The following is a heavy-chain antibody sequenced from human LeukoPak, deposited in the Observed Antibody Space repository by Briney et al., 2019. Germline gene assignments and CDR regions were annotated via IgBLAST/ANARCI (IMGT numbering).Heavy chain of an antibody. CDR3: ARDPGGGDVDY. CDR1: GYTFTSYY. J-gene: IGHJ4*02. D-gene: IGHD2-21*02. CDR2: INPSGGST. Sequence: ASVKVSCKASGYTFTSYYMHWVRQAPGQGLEWMGIINPSGGSTSYAQKFQGRGTMTRDTSTSTVYMELSSLRSEDTAVYYCARDPGGGDVDYWGQGTLVTVSS. V-gene: IGHV1-46*01.